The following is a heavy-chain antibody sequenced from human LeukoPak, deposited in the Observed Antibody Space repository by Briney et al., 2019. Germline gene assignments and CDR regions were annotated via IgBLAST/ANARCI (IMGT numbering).Heavy chain of an antibody. D-gene: IGHD5-24*01. CDR2: IYSGGST. Sequence: GGSLRLSCAASGFTVSSNYMSWVRQAPGKGLEWVSVIYSGGSTYYADSVKGRFTVSRDNSKNTLYLQMNSLRAEDTAVYYCASTIDGNYWYFGLWGRGTLVTVSS. CDR1: GFTVSSNY. V-gene: IGHV3-53*01. J-gene: IGHJ2*01. CDR3: ASTIDGNYWYFGL.